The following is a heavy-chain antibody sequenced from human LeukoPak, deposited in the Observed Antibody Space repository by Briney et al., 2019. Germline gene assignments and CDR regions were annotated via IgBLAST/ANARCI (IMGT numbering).Heavy chain of an antibody. CDR1: GFTFSSYG. CDR2: IAYDGSDK. Sequence: PGRSLRLSCAASGFTFSSYGMHWVRQAPGRGLEWVALIAYDGSDKYYADSVKGRFTISRDNAKNSLYLQMNSLRAEDTAVYYCARDRARLNDYWGQGTLVTVSS. CDR3: ARDRARLNDY. D-gene: IGHD5/OR15-5a*01. V-gene: IGHV3-30*03. J-gene: IGHJ4*02.